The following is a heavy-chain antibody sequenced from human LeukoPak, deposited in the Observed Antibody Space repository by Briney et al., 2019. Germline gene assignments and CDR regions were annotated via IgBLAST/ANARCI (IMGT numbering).Heavy chain of an antibody. CDR3: ARCWELLYYFDY. Sequence: GGTLRLSCAASGFTFSSYGMSWVRQAPGKGLEWVSAISGSGGSTYYADSVKGRFTISRDNSKNTLYLQMNSLRAEDTAVYYCARCWELLYYFDYWGQGTLVTVSS. D-gene: IGHD1-26*01. J-gene: IGHJ4*02. CDR1: GFTFSSYG. V-gene: IGHV3-23*01. CDR2: ISGSGGST.